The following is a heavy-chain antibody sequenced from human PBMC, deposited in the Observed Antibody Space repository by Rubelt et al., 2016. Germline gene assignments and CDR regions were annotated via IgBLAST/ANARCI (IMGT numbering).Heavy chain of an antibody. CDR1: DHY. V-gene: IGHV3-72*01. J-gene: IGHJ4*02. CDR3: TRDRPIDY. CDR2: IRDKTKSYST. Sequence: DHYIEWVRQAPGKGLEWVGRIRDKTKSYSTEFAASVKGRFTISRDDSKNSVSVQMNSLKTEDTAVYYCTRDRPIDYWGQGTLVTVSS.